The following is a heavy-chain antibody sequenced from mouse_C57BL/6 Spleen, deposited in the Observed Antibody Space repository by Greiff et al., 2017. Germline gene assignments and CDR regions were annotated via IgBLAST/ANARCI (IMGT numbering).Heavy chain of an antibody. CDR1: GYTFTSYW. CDR3: ARSYGNYPHWYFDV. D-gene: IGHD2-10*02. Sequence: QVQLQQPGAELVRPGSSVKLSCKASGYTFTSYWMHWVKQRPIQGLEWIGNIDPSDSETHYTQKFKDKATLTVDKSSSTAYMQLSSLTSEDSAVYYCARSYGNYPHWYFDVWGTGTTVTVSS. V-gene: IGHV1-52*01. CDR2: IDPSDSET. J-gene: IGHJ1*03.